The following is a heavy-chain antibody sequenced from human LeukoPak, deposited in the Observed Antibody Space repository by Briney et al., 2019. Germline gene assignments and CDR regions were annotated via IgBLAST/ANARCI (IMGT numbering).Heavy chain of an antibody. J-gene: IGHJ4*02. V-gene: IGHV4-61*02. CDR3: AREFGGVYGDYFDY. D-gene: IGHD5/OR15-5a*01. CDR1: GGSISSRNYH. CDR2: IYASGAS. Sequence: PSQTLSLTCTLSGGSISSRNYHWNWIRQAAGKGPEWIGRIYASGASKYNPSLNGRVTISLDTSKNQFSLSLSSVTAADTAVYYCAREFGGVYGDYFDYWGQGTLVTVSS.